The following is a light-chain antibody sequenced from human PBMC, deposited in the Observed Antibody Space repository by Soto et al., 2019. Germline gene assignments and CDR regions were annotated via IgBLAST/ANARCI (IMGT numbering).Light chain of an antibody. CDR1: QSVSSY. V-gene: IGKV3-11*01. CDR3: QQRSNWPRT. CDR2: DAS. J-gene: IGKJ3*01. Sequence: EIVLTQSPATLSLSPGERATLSCRASQSVSSYLAWYQQKPGQPPRLLIYDASNRATGIPARFSGSGSGTDFTLTISSLEPEDFAVYSCQQRSNWPRTFGPVTKVDI.